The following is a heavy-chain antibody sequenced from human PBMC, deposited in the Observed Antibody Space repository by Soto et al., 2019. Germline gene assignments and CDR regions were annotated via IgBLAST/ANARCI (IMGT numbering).Heavy chain of an antibody. J-gene: IGHJ4*02. CDR2: ITHGGTT. CDR3: ARGRLFLTTSGLAITYFDY. D-gene: IGHD3-3*01. CDR1: SGSFSCYY. Sequence: SETLSLTCAVYSGSFSCYYYSWIRQPPGGGLEWIGEITHGGTTTYSPSLKSRVTMSLETSKNQFSLNMTSVTAADTGVYYCARGRLFLTTSGLAITYFDYWGQGTLVTVSS. V-gene: IGHV4-34*01.